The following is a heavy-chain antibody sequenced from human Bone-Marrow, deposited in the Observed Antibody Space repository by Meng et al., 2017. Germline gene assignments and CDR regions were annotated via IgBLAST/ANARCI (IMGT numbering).Heavy chain of an antibody. CDR1: GYTFTSYA. J-gene: IGHJ3*02. V-gene: IGHV1-3*01. D-gene: IGHD6-13*01. CDR3: AWSPGIAAAGAFDI. CDR2: INAGNGNT. Sequence: ASVKVSCKASGYTFTSYAMHWVRQAPGQRLEWMGWINAGNGNTKYSQKFQGRVTITRDTSASTAYMELRSLRSEDTAVYYCAWSPGIAAAGAFDIWGQGTMVTVSS.